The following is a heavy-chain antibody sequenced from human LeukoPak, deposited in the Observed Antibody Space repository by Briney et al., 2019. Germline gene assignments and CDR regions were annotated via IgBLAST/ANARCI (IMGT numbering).Heavy chain of an antibody. J-gene: IGHJ4*02. Sequence: SETLSLTCTVSGGSISSYYWSWIRQPPGKGLEWIGYIYYSGSTNYNPSLKSRVTISVDTSKNQFSLKLSSVTAADTAVYYCARGVAAALGFDYWGQGTLVTVSS. CDR2: IYYSGST. V-gene: IGHV4-59*12. CDR1: GGSISSYY. D-gene: IGHD6-13*01. CDR3: ARGVAAALGFDY.